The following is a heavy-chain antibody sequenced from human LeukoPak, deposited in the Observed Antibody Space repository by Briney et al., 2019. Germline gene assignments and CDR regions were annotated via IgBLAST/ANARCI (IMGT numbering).Heavy chain of an antibody. Sequence: SLRLSCGASGFSFSTYGMHWVRQAPGKGLEWVAVIWSDGNNKYYAESVVGRFTISRDNSKNTLSLQMDSLRAEDTAVYYCAREKRAGTGGSMATFDLWGQGTLVTVSS. V-gene: IGHV3-33*01. CDR2: IWSDGNNK. CDR1: GFSFSTYG. D-gene: IGHD7-27*01. J-gene: IGHJ3*01. CDR3: AREKRAGTGGSMATFDL.